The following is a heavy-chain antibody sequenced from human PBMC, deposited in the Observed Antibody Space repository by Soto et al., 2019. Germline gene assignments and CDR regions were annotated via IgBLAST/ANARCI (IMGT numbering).Heavy chain of an antibody. D-gene: IGHD2-2*02. CDR3: AKDLVGYCRSTSCYTPLGYGMDV. CDR1: GFTFSSYA. J-gene: IGHJ6*02. CDR2: ISGSGGST. V-gene: IGHV3-23*01. Sequence: PGGSLRLSCAASGFTFSSYAMSWVRQAPGKGLEWVSAISGSGGSTYYADSVKCRFTISRDNSKNTLYLQMNSLRAEDTAVYYCAKDLVGYCRSTSCYTPLGYGMDVWGQGTTVTVAS.